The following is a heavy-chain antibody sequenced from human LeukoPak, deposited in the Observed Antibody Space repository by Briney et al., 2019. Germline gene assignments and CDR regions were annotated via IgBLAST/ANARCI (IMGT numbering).Heavy chain of an antibody. J-gene: IGHJ4*02. Sequence: ASVKVSCKISGDTLTQLTIHWVRHAPGEGLEKMGRFDPEYVEKVIAQTFQSRGTMTGDTSTNTAYMELSSLRSEDTAVYYCATGIMIPAGFDYWGQGTLVTVSS. CDR2: FDPEYVEK. V-gene: IGHV1-24*01. CDR1: GDTLTQLT. CDR3: ATGIMIPAGFDY. D-gene: IGHD3-16*01.